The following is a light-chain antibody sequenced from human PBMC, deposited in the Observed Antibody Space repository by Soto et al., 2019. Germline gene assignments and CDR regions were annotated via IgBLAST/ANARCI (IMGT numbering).Light chain of an antibody. CDR2: GAS. J-gene: IGKJ1*01. Sequence: EIVLTQSPGTLSLSPGERATLSCRASQSVSSSYLAWYQQKPGQAPRLLIYGASSRATGIPDRFSGSGSGTDFTLTISRLDPEDFAVHYCQQYGSSQTFGQGTKV. CDR1: QSVSSSY. V-gene: IGKV3-20*01. CDR3: QQYGSSQT.